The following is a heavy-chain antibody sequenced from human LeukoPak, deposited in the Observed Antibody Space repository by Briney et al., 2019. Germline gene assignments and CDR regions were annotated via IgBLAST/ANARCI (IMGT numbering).Heavy chain of an antibody. D-gene: IGHD3-3*01. J-gene: IGHJ5*02. V-gene: IGHV4-30-2*01. CDR2: IYHSGST. CDR1: GGSISSGGYS. Sequence: KPSETLSLTCTVSGGSISSGGYSWSWIRQPPGKGLEWIGYIYHSGSTYYNPSLKSRVTISVDRSKNQFSLKLSSVTAADTAVYYCARSSYDFWSGANWFDPWGQGTLVTVSS. CDR3: ARSSYDFWSGANWFDP.